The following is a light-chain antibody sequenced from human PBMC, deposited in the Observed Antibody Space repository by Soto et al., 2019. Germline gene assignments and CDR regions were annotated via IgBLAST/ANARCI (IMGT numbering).Light chain of an antibody. V-gene: IGLV1-40*01. CDR2: GNS. CDR1: SSNIGADYD. CDR3: QSYDSSLSAVV. Sequence: QSALTQPPSVSGAPGQRVTISCTGSSSNIGADYDVYWYQQLPGTAPKLLIYGNSNRPSGVPDRFSGSKSGTSASLAITGLQAEDEADYYCQSYDSSLSAVVFGGGTKVTVL. J-gene: IGLJ3*02.